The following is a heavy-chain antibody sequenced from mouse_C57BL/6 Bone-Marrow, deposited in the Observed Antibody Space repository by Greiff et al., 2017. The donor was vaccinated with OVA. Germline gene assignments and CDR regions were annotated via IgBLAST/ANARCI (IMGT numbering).Heavy chain of an antibody. Sequence: VQLKESGGGLVKPGGSLKLSCAASGFTFSDYGMHWVRQAPEKGLEWVAYISSGSSTIYYADTVKGRFTISRDNAKNTLFLQMTSLRSEDTAMYYCARQTNWALDYWGQGTTLTVSS. CDR2: ISSGSSTI. CDR1: GFTFSDYG. D-gene: IGHD4-1*01. V-gene: IGHV5-17*01. J-gene: IGHJ2*01. CDR3: ARQTNWALDY.